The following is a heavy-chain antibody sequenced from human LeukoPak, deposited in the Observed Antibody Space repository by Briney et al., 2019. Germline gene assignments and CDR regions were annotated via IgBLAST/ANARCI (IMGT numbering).Heavy chain of an antibody. J-gene: IGHJ1*01. CDR1: GYDFTSES. D-gene: IGHD2-15*01. CDR3: ARPGSQQLLGAEY. CDR2: ILPGDSDA. Sequence: RGESLKISCKVSGYDFTSESIGWVRQMSGKGLEWMGIILPGDSDATYSPSFEGRVTISADKSINTAYLQWGSLKASDTAIYYCARPGSQQLLGAEYWGQGTQVIVSS. V-gene: IGHV5-51*01.